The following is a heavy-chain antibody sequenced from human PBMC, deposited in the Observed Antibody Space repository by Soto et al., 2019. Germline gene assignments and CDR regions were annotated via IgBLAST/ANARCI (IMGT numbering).Heavy chain of an antibody. Sequence: GGSLRLSCAASGFTFRSFTMNWVRQAPGKGLEWVSTISSNSGHIYYTDALRGRFTLSRDNPKNSLHLQMNSLRAEDTAVYYCTRDASRDSSARGWFDPWGPATLVTVSS. V-gene: IGHV3-21*01. CDR3: TRDASRDSSARGWFDP. CDR1: GFTFRSFT. J-gene: IGHJ5*02. D-gene: IGHD6-13*01. CDR2: ISSNSGHI.